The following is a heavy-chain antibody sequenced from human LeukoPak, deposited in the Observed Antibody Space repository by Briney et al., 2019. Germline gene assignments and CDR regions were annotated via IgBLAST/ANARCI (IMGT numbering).Heavy chain of an antibody. Sequence: GRSLRLSCAASGFTFSSYAMRWVRQAPGKGLEWVAVISYDGSNKYYADSAKGRFTISRDNSKNTLYLQMNSLRAEDTAVYYCARVGRYCSSTSCYMGVYYYGMDVWGQGTTVTVSS. CDR1: GFTFSSYA. J-gene: IGHJ6*02. D-gene: IGHD2-2*02. V-gene: IGHV3-30*04. CDR2: ISYDGSNK. CDR3: ARVGRYCSSTSCYMGVYYYGMDV.